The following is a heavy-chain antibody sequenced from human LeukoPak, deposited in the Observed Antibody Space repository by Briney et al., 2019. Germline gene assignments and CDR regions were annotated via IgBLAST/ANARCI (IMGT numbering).Heavy chain of an antibody. CDR1: GVTFSNDG. CDR3: ARERACGASSCVAYYFDS. D-gene: IGHD2-2*01. Sequence: GGSLRLSCAASGVTFSNDGMDWVRQAPGQGLEGVSSISASSTYIWYADSVKGRFTISRDNAKSSLYLQMDSLRAEDTAVYYCARERACGASSCVAYYFDSWGQGTLVTVSS. CDR2: ISASSTYI. J-gene: IGHJ4*02. V-gene: IGHV3-21*01.